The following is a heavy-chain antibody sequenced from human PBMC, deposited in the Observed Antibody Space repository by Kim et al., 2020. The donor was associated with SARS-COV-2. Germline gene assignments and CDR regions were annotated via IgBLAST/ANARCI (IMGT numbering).Heavy chain of an antibody. CDR1: GGSISSYY. V-gene: IGHV4-59*01. J-gene: IGHJ6*01. D-gene: IGHD6-13*01. CDR3: ARAKDGSSLVEPNYYYYYGMGG. Sequence: SETLSLTCTVSGGSISSYYWSWIRQPPGKGLEWIGYIYYSGSTNYNPSLKSRVTISVDTSKNQFSLKLSSVTAADTAVYYCARAKDGSSLVEPNYYYYYGMGGWGQGTPVPVSS. CDR2: IYYSGST.